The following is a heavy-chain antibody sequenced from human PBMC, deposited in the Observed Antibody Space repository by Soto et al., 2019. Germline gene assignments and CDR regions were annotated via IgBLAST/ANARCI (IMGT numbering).Heavy chain of an antibody. Sequence: QVQLVQSGAEVKKPGASVKVSCKASGYTFTSYGIRWVRQAPGQGLEWMGWISAYNGKTNYAQKLQGRVTMTTDTSISTAYMELRSRRSDDTAVYYCARAAGYSSSWYGYWGQGTLVTVSS. CDR2: ISAYNGKT. CDR3: ARAAGYSSSWYGY. CDR1: GYTFTSYG. J-gene: IGHJ4*02. V-gene: IGHV1-18*01. D-gene: IGHD6-13*01.